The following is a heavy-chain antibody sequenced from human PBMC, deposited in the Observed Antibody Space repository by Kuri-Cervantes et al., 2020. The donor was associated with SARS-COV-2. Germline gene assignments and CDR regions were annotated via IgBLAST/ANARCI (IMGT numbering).Heavy chain of an antibody. CDR2: IYSGGST. Sequence: GESLKISCAASGFTFSSYAMSRVRQAPGKGLEWVSVIYSGGSTYYADSVKGRFTISRDNAKNSLYLQMNSLRAEDTAVYYCAGGTGWLIDYWGQGTLVTVSS. D-gene: IGHD6-19*01. J-gene: IGHJ4*02. V-gene: IGHV3-23*03. CDR3: AGGTGWLIDY. CDR1: GFTFSSYA.